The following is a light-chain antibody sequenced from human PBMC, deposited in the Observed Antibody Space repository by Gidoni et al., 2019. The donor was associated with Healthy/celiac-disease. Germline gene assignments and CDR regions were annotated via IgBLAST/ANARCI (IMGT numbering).Light chain of an antibody. J-gene: IGKJ4*01. Sequence: EIVLTQSPATLSLSPGERATLSCRASQSVSSYLAWYQQKPGQAPSLLIYDASNRATGIPARFSGSGSGTDFTLTISSLEPEDFAVYYCQQRSNWPPLTVXGXTKVEIK. CDR3: QQRSNWPPLT. CDR2: DAS. V-gene: IGKV3-11*01. CDR1: QSVSSY.